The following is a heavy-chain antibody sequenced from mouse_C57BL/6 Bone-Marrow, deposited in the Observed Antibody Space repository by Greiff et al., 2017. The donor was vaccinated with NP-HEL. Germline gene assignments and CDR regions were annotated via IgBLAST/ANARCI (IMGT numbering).Heavy chain of an antibody. CDR3: TAYGNDGFAY. J-gene: IGHJ3*01. V-gene: IGHV14-4*01. CDR2: IDPENGDT. CDR1: GFNIKDDY. D-gene: IGHD2-2*01. Sequence: EVQLQQSGAELVRPGASVKLSCTASGFNIKDDYMHWVKQRPEQGLEWIGWIDPENGDTDYASKLHGKASITADTSTNTAYLQLSSLTSEDTAVYYCTAYGNDGFAYWGQGTLVT.